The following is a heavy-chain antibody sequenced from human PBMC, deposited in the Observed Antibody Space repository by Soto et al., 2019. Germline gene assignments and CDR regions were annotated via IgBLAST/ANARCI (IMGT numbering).Heavy chain of an antibody. CDR2: ISYDGSNK. V-gene: IGHV3-30-3*01. CDR3: ARDRIELWLEFNYYYGIDV. J-gene: IGHJ6*02. CDR1: GFTFSSYA. Sequence: PGGSLRLSCAASGFTFSSYALHWVRQAPGKGLEWVAVISYDGSNKYYANSVKGRFTISRDNSKNTLFVQMNSLRPEDTAVYYCARDRIELWLEFNYYYGIDVWGQGTMVTVSS. D-gene: IGHD3-10*01.